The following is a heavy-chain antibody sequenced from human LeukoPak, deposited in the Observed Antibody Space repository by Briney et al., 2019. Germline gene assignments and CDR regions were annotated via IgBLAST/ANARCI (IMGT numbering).Heavy chain of an antibody. V-gene: IGHV3-74*01. CDR1: GFTFSSYW. CDR3: ASRIPYDSSSY. D-gene: IGHD3-22*01. CDR2: ISSDGSST. Sequence: PGGSLTLSCAASGFTFSSYWMHWVRQAPGKGLVWVSRISSDGSSTDYADSVKGRFTISRDNAKNTLYLQMHSLRAEDTAVYYCASRIPYDSSSYWGQGTLVTVSS. J-gene: IGHJ4*02.